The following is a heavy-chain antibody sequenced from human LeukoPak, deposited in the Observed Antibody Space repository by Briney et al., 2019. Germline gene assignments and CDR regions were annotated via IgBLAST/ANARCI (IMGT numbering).Heavy chain of an antibody. D-gene: IGHD3-10*01. CDR3: VQDNSGSGSY. V-gene: IGHV3-64D*06. CDR1: GFTFSNYA. J-gene: IGHJ4*02. CDR2: ITNNGDTT. Sequence: GGSLRLSCAASGFTFSNYAMHWVRQAPGKRLDYVSAITNNGDTTYYADSVKGRFTISRDNSKNTLYLQMSSLRREDTAVYYCVQDNSGSGSYWGQGTLVTVSS.